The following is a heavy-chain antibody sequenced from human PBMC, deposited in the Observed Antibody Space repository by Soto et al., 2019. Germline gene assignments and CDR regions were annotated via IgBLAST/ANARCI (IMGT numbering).Heavy chain of an antibody. CDR1: GFTFSSYW. CDR2: INSDGSST. J-gene: IGHJ4*02. V-gene: IGHV3-74*01. D-gene: IGHD5-12*01. Sequence: EMQLVESGGGVVQPGGSLRLSCAASGFTFSSYWMHWVRQAPGKGLVWVSHINSDGSSTTYADSVKGRFTISRDNAKNTLDLQMNTLRAEDTAVYYCARGGYSGYHLDYWGQGTLVTVSS. CDR3: ARGGYSGYHLDY.